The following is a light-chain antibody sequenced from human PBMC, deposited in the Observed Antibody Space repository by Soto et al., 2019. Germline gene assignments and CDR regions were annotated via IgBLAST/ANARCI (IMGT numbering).Light chain of an antibody. CDR3: SSYAGSNNLV. Sequence: QSVLTQPPSASGSLGQSVTISCTGTSSDVGGYNYVSWYQQHPGKAPKLMIYEVSKRPSGVPDRFSGSKSGNTASLTVSGLQAEDEADYYCSSYAGSNNLVFGGATKLTVL. V-gene: IGLV2-8*01. J-gene: IGLJ3*02. CDR1: SSDVGGYNY. CDR2: EVS.